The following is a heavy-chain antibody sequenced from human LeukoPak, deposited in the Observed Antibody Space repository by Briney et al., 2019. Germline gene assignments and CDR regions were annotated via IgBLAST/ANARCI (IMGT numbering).Heavy chain of an antibody. CDR1: GGSFSTYY. V-gene: IGHV4-59*01. CDR2: IYYSGST. Sequence: SETLSLTCTVSGGSFSTYYWSCIRQPPGKGLEWIGYIYYSGSTNYNPSLQSRVTISVDTSKNQFSLRLNSVTAADTAVYYCARENSYYDSTGYYYGSGYFDYWGQGTLVTVSS. D-gene: IGHD3-22*01. J-gene: IGHJ4*02. CDR3: ARENSYYDSTGYYYGSGYFDY.